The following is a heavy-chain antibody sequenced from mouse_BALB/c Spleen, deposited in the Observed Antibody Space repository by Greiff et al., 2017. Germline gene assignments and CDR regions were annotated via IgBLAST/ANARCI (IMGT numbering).Heavy chain of an antibody. J-gene: IGHJ4*01. CDR3: TREALRYYAMDY. V-gene: IGHV1-15*01. CDR2: IDPETGGT. CDR1: GYTFTDYE. Sequence: QVQLQQSGAELVRPGASVTLSCKASGYTFTDYEMHWVKQTPVHGLEWIGAIDPETGGTAYNQKFKGKATLTADKSSSTAYMELRSLTSEDSAVYYCTREALRYYAMDYWGQGTSVTVSS. D-gene: IGHD3-2*02.